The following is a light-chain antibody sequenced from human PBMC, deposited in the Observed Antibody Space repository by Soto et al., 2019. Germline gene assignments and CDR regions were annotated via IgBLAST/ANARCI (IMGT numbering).Light chain of an antibody. J-gene: IGKJ4*01. CDR1: QSVSSSH. CDR2: DAS. CDR3: QQRSNWPLT. V-gene: IGKV3D-20*02. Sequence: EIVLTQSPGTLSLSPGERVTLSCRASQSVSSSHLAWYQQKPGQAPRLLLYDASNRATGIPARFSGSGSGTDFTLTISSLEPEDFAVYYCQQRSNWPLTFGGGTKVDIK.